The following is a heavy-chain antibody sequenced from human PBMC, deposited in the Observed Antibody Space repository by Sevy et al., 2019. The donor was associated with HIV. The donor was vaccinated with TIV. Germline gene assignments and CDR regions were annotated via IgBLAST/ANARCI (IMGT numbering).Heavy chain of an antibody. CDR3: ARGKSGYGYALNY. Sequence: GESLKISCAASGFTVNSNYMTWVRQAPGKVLEGVSVIHSDDTTYHADSVKDRFTISRDNFKNTLYLHMSSLRAEDTAVYYCARGKSGYGYALNYWGQGTLVTVSS. V-gene: IGHV3-66*01. CDR2: IHSDDTT. CDR1: GFTVNSNY. D-gene: IGHD5-18*01. J-gene: IGHJ4*02.